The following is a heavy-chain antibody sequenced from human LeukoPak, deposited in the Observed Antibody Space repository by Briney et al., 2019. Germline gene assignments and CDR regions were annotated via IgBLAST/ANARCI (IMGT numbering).Heavy chain of an antibody. J-gene: IGHJ4*02. V-gene: IGHV3-30-3*01. CDR1: GFTFSSYA. CDR3: ARGQALVRGNY. CDR2: ISYDGSNK. Sequence: GGSLRLSCAASGFTFSSYAMHWVRQAPGKGLEWVAVISYDGSNKYYADSVKGRFTISRDNSKNTLYLQMNSLRAEDTAVYYCARGQALVRGNYWGQGTLVTVSS. D-gene: IGHD6-13*01.